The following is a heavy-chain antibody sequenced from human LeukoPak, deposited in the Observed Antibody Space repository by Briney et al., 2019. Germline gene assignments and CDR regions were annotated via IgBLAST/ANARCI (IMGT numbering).Heavy chain of an antibody. D-gene: IGHD6-19*01. V-gene: IGHV1-24*01. CDR3: ATDADGPTGYSSGWWQI. CDR2: FDPEDGET. Sequence: ASVKVSFTVSGYTLTELSMHWVRQAPGKGLEWMGGFDPEDGETIYAQKFQGRVTMTEDTSTDTAYMELSSLRSEDTAVYYCATDADGPTGYSSGWWQIWGQGTMVTVSS. J-gene: IGHJ3*02. CDR1: GYTLTELS.